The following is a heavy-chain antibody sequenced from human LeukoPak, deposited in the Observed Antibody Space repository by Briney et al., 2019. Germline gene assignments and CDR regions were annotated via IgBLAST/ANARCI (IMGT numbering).Heavy chain of an antibody. Sequence: ASVKVSCKASGYTFTSYAMHWVRQAPGQRLEWMGWINAGNGNTKYSQEFQGRVTITRDTSASTAYMELSSLRSEDMAVYYCARDNYGDYPFDYWGQGTLVTVSS. J-gene: IGHJ4*02. CDR3: ARDNYGDYPFDY. D-gene: IGHD4-17*01. V-gene: IGHV1-3*03. CDR1: GYTFTSYA. CDR2: INAGNGNT.